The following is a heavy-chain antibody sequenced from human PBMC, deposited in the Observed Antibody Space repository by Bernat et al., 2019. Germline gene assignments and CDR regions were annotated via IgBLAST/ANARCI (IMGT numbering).Heavy chain of an antibody. J-gene: IGHJ1*01. CDR1: GFTFSSYG. CDR2: IWYDGSNK. V-gene: IGHV3-33*01. Sequence: QVQLVESGGGVVQPGRSLRLSCAASGFTFSSYGMHWVRQAPGKGLEWVAVIWYDGSNKYYADSVKGRFTISRDNSKNTLYLQMNSLRAEDTAVYYCVREEGSSGWYRAEYFQHWGQGTLVTVSS. D-gene: IGHD6-19*01. CDR3: VREEGSSGWYRAEYFQH.